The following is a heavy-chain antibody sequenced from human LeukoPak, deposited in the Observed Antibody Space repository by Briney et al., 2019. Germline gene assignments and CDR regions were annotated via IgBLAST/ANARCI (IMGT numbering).Heavy chain of an antibody. CDR1: GFTFDDYA. CDR3: AKEATGPFDY. V-gene: IGHV3-9*01. D-gene: IGHD3-10*01. CDR2: ISWNSGSI. Sequence: PGGSLRPSCAASGFTFDDYAMHWVRQAPGKGLEWVSGISWNSGSIGYADSVKGRFTISRDNAKNSLYLQMNSLRAEDTALYYCAKEATGPFDYWGQGTLVTVSS. J-gene: IGHJ4*02.